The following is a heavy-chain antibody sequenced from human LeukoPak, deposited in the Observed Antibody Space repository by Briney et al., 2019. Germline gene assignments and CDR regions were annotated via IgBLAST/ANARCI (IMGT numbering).Heavy chain of an antibody. V-gene: IGHV1-2*02. D-gene: IGHD3-9*01. CDR1: GYTFTGYY. J-gene: IGHJ4*02. CDR2: INPKSGGT. CDR3: AKSPHILTGEKFEY. Sequence: GASVKVSCKASGYTFTGYYMHWVRQAPGQGLEWMGWINPKSGGTNYAEKFQGRVTMTRDTSISTAYMEVSRLRSDDTAVYYCAKSPHILTGEKFEYWGQGTRVTVSS.